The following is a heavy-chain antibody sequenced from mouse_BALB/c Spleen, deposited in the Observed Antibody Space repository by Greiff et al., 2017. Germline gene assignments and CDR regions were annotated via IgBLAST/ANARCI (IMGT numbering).Heavy chain of an antibody. CDR2: INSNGGST. D-gene: IGHD1-1*01. CDR1: GFTFSSYG. CDR3: ARQDTTVYFDY. Sequence: EVMLVESGGGLVQPGGSLKLSCAASGFTFSSYGMSWVRQTPDKRLELVATINSNGGSTYYPDTVKGRFTISRDNAKNTLYLQMSSLKSEDTAMYYCARQDTTVYFDYWGQGTTLTVSS. V-gene: IGHV5-6-3*01. J-gene: IGHJ2*01.